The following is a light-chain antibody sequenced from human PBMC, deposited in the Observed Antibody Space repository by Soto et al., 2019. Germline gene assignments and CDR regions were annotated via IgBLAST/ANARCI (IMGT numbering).Light chain of an antibody. CDR3: GSWDSSLNYV. Sequence: SMLPPPPSVSSAPGQNVTISCSGSSSNIGNNFVTWYQQLPGTAPKLLIYDNNKRPSGIPDRFSGSQSGTSATLGITGLQTGDEAVYYCGSWDSSLNYVFGTGTKVTVL. CDR2: DNN. CDR1: SSNIGNNF. V-gene: IGLV1-51*01. J-gene: IGLJ1*01.